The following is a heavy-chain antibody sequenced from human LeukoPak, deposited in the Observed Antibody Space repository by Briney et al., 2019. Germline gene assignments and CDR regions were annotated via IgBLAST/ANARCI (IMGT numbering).Heavy chain of an antibody. J-gene: IGHJ4*02. CDR2: ISGSSSYI. V-gene: IGHV3-21*01. CDR1: GFTFSSYS. D-gene: IGHD2-2*01. Sequence: SGGSLRLSCAASGFTFSSYSMNWVRQAPGKGLEWVSSISGSSSYIYYADSVKGRFTISRDNAKNSLYLQMNSLRAEDTAVYYCARGGFKLLCDYWGQGTLVTVSS. CDR3: ARGGFKLLCDY.